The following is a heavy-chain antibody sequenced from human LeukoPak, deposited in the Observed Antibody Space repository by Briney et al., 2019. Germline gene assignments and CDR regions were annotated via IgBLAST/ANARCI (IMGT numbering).Heavy chain of an antibody. CDR1: GFTFSSYS. J-gene: IGHJ4*02. Sequence: GGSLRLSCAASGFTFSSYSMNWVRQAPGKGLEWISHISSGTYIAYADSVKGRFTISRDNAKNSLYLQMNSLRAEDTAVYYCTREQDREAAATVIGDSWGQGTLVTVSS. CDR2: ISSGTYI. V-gene: IGHV3-21*05. CDR3: TREQDREAAATVIGDS. D-gene: IGHD2-15*01.